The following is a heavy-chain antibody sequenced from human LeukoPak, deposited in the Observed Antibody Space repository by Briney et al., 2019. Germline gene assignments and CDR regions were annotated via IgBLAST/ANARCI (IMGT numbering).Heavy chain of an antibody. CDR3: ATSLYYDSSHKQPD. CDR1: GYTLTALS. J-gene: IGHJ4*02. Sequence: GASVKVSCQVSGYTLTALSMHWVRQAPGKGLEWMGGFDPEDGETIYAQKFQGRVTMTEDTSTDTAYMELSSLRSEDTAVYYCATSLYYDSSHKQPDWGRGTLVTVSS. D-gene: IGHD3-22*01. CDR2: FDPEDGET. V-gene: IGHV1-24*01.